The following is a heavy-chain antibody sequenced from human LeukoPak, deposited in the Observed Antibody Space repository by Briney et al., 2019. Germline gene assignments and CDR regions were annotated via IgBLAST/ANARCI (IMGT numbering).Heavy chain of an antibody. CDR2: ISSSGSYI. CDR1: GFTFSSYS. Sequence: GGSLRLSCAASGFTFSSYSMNWVRQAPGKGLEWVSSISSSGSYIYYADSAKGRFTISRDNAKNSLYLQMNSLRAEDTAVYYCASYREYYDILTGYYVDYWGQGTLVTVSS. J-gene: IGHJ4*02. D-gene: IGHD3-9*01. V-gene: IGHV3-21*01. CDR3: ASYREYYDILTGYYVDY.